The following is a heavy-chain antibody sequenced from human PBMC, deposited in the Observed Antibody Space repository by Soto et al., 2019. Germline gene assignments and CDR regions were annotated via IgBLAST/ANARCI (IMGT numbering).Heavy chain of an antibody. J-gene: IGHJ4*02. Sequence: EVQLLESGGDLVQPGGSLRVSCAASEFMFSSHGMSWVRQAPGKGLEWVSSISSGGDLTYYADSVKGRFTVSRDNLKHTASRQMDSLRAEDTATDFCAKKGQIGNWFFDYCGQGTLVTVSS. CDR3: AKKGQIGNWFFDY. CDR2: ISSGGDLT. CDR1: EFMFSSHG. V-gene: IGHV3-23*01. D-gene: IGHD1-1*01.